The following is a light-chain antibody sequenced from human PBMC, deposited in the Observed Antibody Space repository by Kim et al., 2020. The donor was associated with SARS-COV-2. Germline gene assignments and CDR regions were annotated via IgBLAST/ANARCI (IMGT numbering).Light chain of an antibody. CDR2: RNN. V-gene: IGLV1-47*01. CDR3: AAWDDSLSAYVV. CDR1: VSSTCRNY. Sequence: QRVTISCSASVSSTCRNYIYGYQHLPGTAPRLLVYRNNQRPSGVPDRFSGSKSGTSASLAISGLRSEDEADYYCAAWDDSLSAYVVFGGGTQLTVL. J-gene: IGLJ2*01.